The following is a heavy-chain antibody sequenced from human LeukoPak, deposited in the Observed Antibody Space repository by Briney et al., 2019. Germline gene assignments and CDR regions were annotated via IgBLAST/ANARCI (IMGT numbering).Heavy chain of an antibody. Sequence: SETLSLTCAVYGGSSSGYYWSWIRQPPGKGLEWIGEIKHSGGTNYNPSLKSRVTISVDTSKNQFSLKLSSVTAADTAVYYCARGDPNAGYFDWLLDYYYGMDVWGQGTTVTVSS. J-gene: IGHJ6*02. CDR1: GGSSSGYY. CDR2: IKHSGGT. D-gene: IGHD3-9*01. CDR3: ARGDPNAGYFDWLLDYYYGMDV. V-gene: IGHV4-34*01.